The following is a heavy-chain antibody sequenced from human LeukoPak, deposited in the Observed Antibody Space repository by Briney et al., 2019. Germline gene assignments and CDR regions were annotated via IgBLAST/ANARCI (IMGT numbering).Heavy chain of an antibody. Sequence: GGSLRLSCTASGFTFGRYTMTWVRQAPGQGLKWVATITTGGPHTFYADSGRGRFTVSRDDSKNTLYLQMNNLGAEDTAVYYCATEDSSDYYSFDYWGQGTLVTVSS. D-gene: IGHD3-22*01. CDR2: ITTGGPHT. J-gene: IGHJ4*02. CDR3: ATEDSSDYYSFDY. V-gene: IGHV3-23*01. CDR1: GFTFGRYT.